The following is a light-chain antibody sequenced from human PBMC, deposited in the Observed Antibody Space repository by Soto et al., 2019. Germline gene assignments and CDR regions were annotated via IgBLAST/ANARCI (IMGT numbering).Light chain of an antibody. CDR3: QQRSNWV. Sequence: EIVLTQSPATLSLSPGERATLSCRASQSVSRYLAWYQQKPGQAPRLLIYDASNRATGIPARFSGSRSGTDFTLTISSLEPEDFAVYYCQQRSNWVFGPGTKVDIK. V-gene: IGKV3-11*01. CDR1: QSVSRY. CDR2: DAS. J-gene: IGKJ3*01.